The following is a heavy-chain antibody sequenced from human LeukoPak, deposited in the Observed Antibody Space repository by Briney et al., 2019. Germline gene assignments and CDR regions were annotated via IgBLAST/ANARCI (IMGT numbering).Heavy chain of an antibody. V-gene: IGHV3-21*01. Sequence: PGGSLRLSCAASGFTFSSYSMNWVRQAPGKGLEWVSSISSSSSYIYYADSMKGRFTISRDNAKNSLYLQMNSLRAEDTAVYYCARFGYTSSLDYWGQGTLVTVSS. CDR3: ARFGYTSSLDY. CDR2: ISSSSSYI. CDR1: GFTFSSYS. J-gene: IGHJ4*02. D-gene: IGHD6-13*01.